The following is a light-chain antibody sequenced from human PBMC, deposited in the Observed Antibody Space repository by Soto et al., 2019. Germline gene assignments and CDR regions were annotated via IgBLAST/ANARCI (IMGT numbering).Light chain of an antibody. CDR2: DAS. Sequence: EIVWTQSPATLSLSPGDRATLSCGASQSVTNNYLAWHQQKPGLAPRLLIYDASYRANGIPDRFSGSGSGTDFTLTISRLQTEDFVVYYCQQYGSSSWTFGQGTKVDIK. CDR1: QSVTNNY. CDR3: QQYGSSSWT. J-gene: IGKJ1*01. V-gene: IGKV3D-20*01.